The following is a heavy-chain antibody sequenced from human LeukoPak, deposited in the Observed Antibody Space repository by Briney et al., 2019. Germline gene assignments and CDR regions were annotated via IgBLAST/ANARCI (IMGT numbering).Heavy chain of an antibody. D-gene: IGHD3-22*01. J-gene: IGHJ4*02. Sequence: ASVKVSCKASGYTFITYGISWVRQAPGQGLEWMGWISAYNGNTNYAQKLQGRVTMTTDTSTSTAYMELRSLRSDDTAVYYCARHIYYYDSSGCYDDYWGQGTLVTVSS. CDR1: GYTFITYG. V-gene: IGHV1-18*01. CDR3: ARHIYYYDSSGCYDDY. CDR2: ISAYNGNT.